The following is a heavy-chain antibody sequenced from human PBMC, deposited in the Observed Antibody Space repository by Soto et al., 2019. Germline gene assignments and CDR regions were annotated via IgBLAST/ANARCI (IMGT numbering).Heavy chain of an antibody. D-gene: IGHD1-26*01. CDR1: GFTFSSYG. V-gene: IGHV3-30*03. CDR2: ISYDGSNK. J-gene: IGHJ4*02. CDR3: ARSPYSVSYLAYFDY. Sequence: QVQLVESGGGVVQPGRSLRLSCAASGFTFSSYGMHWVRQAPGKGLEWVAVISYDGSNKYYADSVKGRFTISRDNSKNALDLQMNSLSAEDTAVYYCARSPYSVSYLAYFDYWGKGTLVTVSS.